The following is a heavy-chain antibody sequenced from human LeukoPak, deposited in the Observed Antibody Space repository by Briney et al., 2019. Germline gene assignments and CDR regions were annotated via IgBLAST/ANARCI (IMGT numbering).Heavy chain of an antibody. CDR3: ARKDGYHYYES. CDR1: GGSISSGGYS. CDR2: IYHSGST. Sequence: SETLSLTCAVPGGSISSGGYSWSWIRQPPGKGLEWIGYIYHSGSTYYNPSLKSRVTISVDRSKNQFSLKLSSVTAADTAVYYCARKDGYHYYESWGQGTLVTVSS. V-gene: IGHV4-30-2*01. J-gene: IGHJ4*02. D-gene: IGHD5-24*01.